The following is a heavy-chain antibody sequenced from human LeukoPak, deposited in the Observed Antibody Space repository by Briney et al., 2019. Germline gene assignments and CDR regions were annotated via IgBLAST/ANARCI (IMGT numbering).Heavy chain of an antibody. V-gene: IGHV4-61*08. CDR2: IYSSGHT. CDR1: GGSISSGGYY. J-gene: IGHJ4*02. D-gene: IGHD6-13*01. CDR3: ARHFSGAAAPLPFDY. Sequence: SETLSLTCTVSGGSISSGGYYWSWIRQPPGKGLEWIGYIYSSGHTNYNPSLKNRDTISVDTSKNQFSLNLTSVTAADTAVHYCARHFSGAAAPLPFDYWGQGTLVTVSS.